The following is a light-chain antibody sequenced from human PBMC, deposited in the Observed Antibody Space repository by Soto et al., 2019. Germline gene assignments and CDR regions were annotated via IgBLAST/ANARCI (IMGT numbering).Light chain of an antibody. CDR1: QDVSSY. Sequence: IQLTQSPSSLSASVGDTITITCRASQDVSSYLAWYQQKPGKAPQLLIYGASTLQGGVPSRFSGSRSGTDFTLTIISLQPEDFATYYCQQLNSYPPWTFGQGTKVETK. V-gene: IGKV1-9*01. J-gene: IGKJ1*01. CDR2: GAS. CDR3: QQLNSYPPWT.